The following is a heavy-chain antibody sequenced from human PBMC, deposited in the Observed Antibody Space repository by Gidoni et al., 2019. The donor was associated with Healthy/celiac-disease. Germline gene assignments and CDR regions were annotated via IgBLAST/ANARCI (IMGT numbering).Heavy chain of an antibody. V-gene: IGHV3-11*01. CDR3: ARDADGHPDYGDYVGENWFDP. J-gene: IGHJ5*02. Sequence: QVQLVESGGGLVKPGGSLRLSCAASGFTFSDYSISWIRQAPGKGLEWVSYISSSGSTIYYADSVKGRFTISRYNAKNSLYLQMNSLRAEDTAVYYCARDADGHPDYGDYVGENWFDPWGQGTLVTVSS. CDR1: GFTFSDYS. CDR2: ISSSGSTI. D-gene: IGHD4-17*01.